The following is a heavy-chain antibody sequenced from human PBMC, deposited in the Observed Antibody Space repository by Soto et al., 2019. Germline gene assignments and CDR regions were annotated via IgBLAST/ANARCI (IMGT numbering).Heavy chain of an antibody. CDR1: GFTFTSYW. V-gene: IGHV3-74*01. Sequence: GGSLRLSCAASGFTFTSYWIHWVRQAPGKGLVWVSRINYDGSSTNYADSVKGRFIISRDNAKNTLYLQMNSLRAEDTAVYYCARASSGWNYFDYWGQGTPVTVSS. J-gene: IGHJ4*02. D-gene: IGHD6-19*01. CDR3: ARASSGWNYFDY. CDR2: INYDGSST.